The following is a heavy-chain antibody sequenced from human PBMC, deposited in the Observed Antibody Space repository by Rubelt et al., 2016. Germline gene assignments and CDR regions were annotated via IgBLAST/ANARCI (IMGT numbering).Heavy chain of an antibody. Sequence: KGLEWVSYISSSSSTIHYAGSVKGRFTISRDNAKNSLYLQMNSLRAEDTALYYCAKGYSSGWYQYYFDYWGQGTLVTVSS. CDR3: AKGYSSGWYQYYFDY. V-gene: IGHV3-48*04. D-gene: IGHD6-19*01. J-gene: IGHJ4*02. CDR2: ISSSSSTI.